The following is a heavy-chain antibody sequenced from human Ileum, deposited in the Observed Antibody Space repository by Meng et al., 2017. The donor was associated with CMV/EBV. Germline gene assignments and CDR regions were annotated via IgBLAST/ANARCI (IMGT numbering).Heavy chain of an antibody. D-gene: IGHD5-24*01. CDR1: GFTFSSYS. Sequence: GGSLRLSCAASGFTFSSYSMNWVRQAPGKGLESVSAISTNGDNTYYAGSVKGRFSISRDNSRNTLYLQMGSLSAEDMAVYFCAREPDGHLAGSNDFWGQGTLVTVSS. CDR2: ISTNGDNT. J-gene: IGHJ4*02. CDR3: AREPDGHLAGSNDF. V-gene: IGHV3-64*02.